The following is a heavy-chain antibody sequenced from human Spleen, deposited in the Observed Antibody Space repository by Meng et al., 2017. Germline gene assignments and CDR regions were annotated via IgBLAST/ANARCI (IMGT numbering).Heavy chain of an antibody. D-gene: IGHD2-21*02. Sequence: SVKVSCKASGGTFSTFAISWLRQAPGQGLEWMGGIIPIFGSADYAQKFQARITITADTSTNTAYMELNSLTSEDTAVYYCASRGGCGGDCYYHILDFWGQGTLVTV. CDR1: GGTFSTFA. J-gene: IGHJ4*02. CDR2: IIPIFGSA. V-gene: IGHV1-69*06. CDR3: ASRGGCGGDCYYHILDF.